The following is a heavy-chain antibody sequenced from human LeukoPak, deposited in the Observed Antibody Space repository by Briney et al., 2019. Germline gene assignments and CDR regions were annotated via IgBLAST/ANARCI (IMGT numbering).Heavy chain of an antibody. V-gene: IGHV4-34*01. J-gene: IGHJ5*02. CDR3: AREHIVVVPAAISLWFDP. CDR1: GGSFSGYY. D-gene: IGHD2-2*01. CDR2: INHSGST. Sequence: SETLSLTCAVYGGSFSGYYWSWIRQPPGKGLEWIGEINHSGSTNYNPSLKSRVTISVDTSKNQFSLKLSSVTAADTAVYYCAREHIVVVPAAISLWFDPWGQGTLVTVSS.